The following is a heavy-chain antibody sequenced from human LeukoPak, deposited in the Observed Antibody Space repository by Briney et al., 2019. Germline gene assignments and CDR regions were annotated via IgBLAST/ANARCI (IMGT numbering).Heavy chain of an antibody. CDR3: ARHNWFDP. CDR2: IYSGGST. CDR1: GFTVSSNS. Sequence: PGGSLRLSCTVSGFTVSSNSMSWVRQAPGKGLEWVSVIYSGGSTFYADSVKGRFTISRDNSKNTLYLQMNSLRAEDTAVYYCARHNWFDPWGQGTLVTVSS. J-gene: IGHJ5*02. V-gene: IGHV3-53*01.